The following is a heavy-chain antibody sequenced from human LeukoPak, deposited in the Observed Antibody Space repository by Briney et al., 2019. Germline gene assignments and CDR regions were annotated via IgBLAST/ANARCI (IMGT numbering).Heavy chain of an antibody. CDR3: ARDASSTPRGSGSYYNDPYFDY. V-gene: IGHV3-11*01. Sequence: SGGSLRLSCAASGFTFSDYYMSWIRQAPGKGLEWVSYISSSGSTIYYADSVKGRFTISRDNAKNSLYLQMNSLRAKDTAVYYCARDASSTPRGSGSYYNDPYFDYWGQGTLVTVSS. CDR1: GFTFSDYY. D-gene: IGHD3-10*01. CDR2: ISSSGSTI. J-gene: IGHJ4*02.